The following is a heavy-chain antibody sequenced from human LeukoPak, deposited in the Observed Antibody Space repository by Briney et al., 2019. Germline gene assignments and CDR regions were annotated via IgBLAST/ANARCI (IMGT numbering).Heavy chain of an antibody. J-gene: IGHJ4*02. CDR2: INSDGSST. CDR3: ASGGNYPTDYY. V-gene: IGHV3-74*01. Sequence: GGSLRLSCAASGFTFSSYWMHWVRQAPGKGLVWVSRINSDGSSTSYADSVKGRFTISRDNAKNTLYLQMNSLRAEDTAVYYCASGGNYPTDYYWGQGTLVTVSS. D-gene: IGHD1-26*01. CDR1: GFTFSSYW.